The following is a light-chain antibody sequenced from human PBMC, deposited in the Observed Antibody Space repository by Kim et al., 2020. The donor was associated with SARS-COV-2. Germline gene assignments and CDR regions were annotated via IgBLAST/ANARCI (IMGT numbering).Light chain of an antibody. CDR1: SLRTYS. V-gene: IGLV3-19*01. Sequence: SSELTQDPAVSVALGQTVRITCQGDSLRTYSAAWYQQKPGQAPVLVIYGKNDRPSGIPDRFSGSSSGNIASLTIAGAQAEDEADYYCKSRDTNTKVVFGGGTQLTVL. CDR2: GKN. CDR3: KSRDTNTKVV. J-gene: IGLJ2*01.